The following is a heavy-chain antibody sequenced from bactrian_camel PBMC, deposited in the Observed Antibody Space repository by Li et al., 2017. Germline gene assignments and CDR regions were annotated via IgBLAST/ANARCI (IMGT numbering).Heavy chain of an antibody. J-gene: IGHJ4*01. V-gene: IGHV3S26*01. CDR3: AAEPPHCSVGYWSRVYEYKY. Sequence: HVQLVESGGGSVQAGGSLRLSCAFSGYTYSGHCMGWIRQAPGKEREGVAIIGSSGSTGYADSVKGRFAISKDNAKNTLYLQMNSLKPEDTAMYFCAAEPPHCSVGYWSRVYEYKYRGQGTQVTVS. CDR1: GYTYSGHC. D-gene: IGHD2*01. CDR2: IIGSSGST.